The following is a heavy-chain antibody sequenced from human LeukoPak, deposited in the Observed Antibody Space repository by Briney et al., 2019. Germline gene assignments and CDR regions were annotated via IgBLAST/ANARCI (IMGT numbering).Heavy chain of an antibody. CDR3: AKDKSRYSSSWQFDY. V-gene: IGHV3-9*01. CDR2: ISWNSGSI. Sequence: AGRSLRLSCAASGFTFDDYAMHWVRQAPGKGLEWVSGISWNSGSIGYADSVKGRFTISRDNAKNSLYLRMNSLRAEDTALYYCAKDKSRYSSSWQFDYRGQGTLVTVSS. CDR1: GFTFDDYA. J-gene: IGHJ4*02. D-gene: IGHD6-13*01.